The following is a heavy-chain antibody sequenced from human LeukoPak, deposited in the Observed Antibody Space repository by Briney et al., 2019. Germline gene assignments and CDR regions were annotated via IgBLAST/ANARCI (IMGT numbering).Heavy chain of an antibody. Sequence: SVTVSCKASGYTFTSYGISWVRQAPGQGLEWMGGIIPIFGTANYAQKFQGRVTITADESTSTTYMELSSLRSEDTAVYYCARAWVGYYDSSGSGPLLFWGQGTLVTVSS. V-gene: IGHV1-69*01. CDR1: GYTFTSYG. CDR2: IIPIFGTA. CDR3: ARAWVGYYDSSGSGPLLF. D-gene: IGHD3-22*01. J-gene: IGHJ4*02.